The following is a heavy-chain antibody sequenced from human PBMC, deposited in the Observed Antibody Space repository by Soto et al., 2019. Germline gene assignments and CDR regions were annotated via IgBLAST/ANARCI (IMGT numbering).Heavy chain of an antibody. Sequence: SEPLSLTCPVSDGSISSGDYYWTWIRQSPGKGLEWIGYSSYSGSTYYNPSLKSRVTISVDTSKNQFSLELSSVTAADTAVYFCARAWDYWGQGTLVTVSS. V-gene: IGHV4-30-4*01. J-gene: IGHJ4*02. CDR2: SSYSGST. CDR3: ARAWDY. CDR1: DGSISSGDYY.